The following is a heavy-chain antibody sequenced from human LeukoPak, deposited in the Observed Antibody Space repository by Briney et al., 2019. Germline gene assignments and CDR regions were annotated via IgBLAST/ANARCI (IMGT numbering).Heavy chain of an antibody. CDR1: GGSITSSIYY. D-gene: IGHD6-6*01. CDR3: ARARPSGRVFQH. CDR2: IYYSGNT. J-gene: IGHJ1*01. V-gene: IGHV4-39*07. Sequence: SETLSLTCAVSGGSITSSIYYWGWIRQPPGKGLEWIGNIYYSGNTYYNPSLKSRVTISVDTSENQFSLKLSSVTAADTAVYYCARARPSGRVFQHWGQGTLVTVSS.